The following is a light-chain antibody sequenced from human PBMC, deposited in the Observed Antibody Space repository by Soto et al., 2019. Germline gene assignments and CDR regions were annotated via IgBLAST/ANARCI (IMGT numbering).Light chain of an antibody. Sequence: QSALTQPASVSGSPGQSITSSCTGTSSDVGSYNLVSWYQHHPGKAPKLMIYEGNKRPSGVSNRFSVSKSGNTASLTISGLQTEDEADYYCCSYAGSSTFVFGTGTNLTVL. CDR3: CSYAGSSTFV. V-gene: IGLV2-23*03. CDR2: EGN. CDR1: SSDVGSYNL. J-gene: IGLJ1*01.